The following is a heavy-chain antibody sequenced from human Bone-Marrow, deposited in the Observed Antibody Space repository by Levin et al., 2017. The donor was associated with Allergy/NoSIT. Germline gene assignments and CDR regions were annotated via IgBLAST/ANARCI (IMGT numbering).Heavy chain of an antibody. CDR3: ARDSAYCGGDCYSRVHDYGMDV. J-gene: IGHJ6*02. V-gene: IGHV4-59*01. D-gene: IGHD2-21*02. CDR1: GGSISSYY. Sequence: SETLSLTCTVSGGSISSYYWSWIRQPPGKGLEWIGYIYYSGSTNYNPSLKSRVTISVDTSKNQFSLKLSSVTAADTAVYYCARDSAYCGGDCYSRVHDYGMDVWGQGTTVTVSS. CDR2: IYYSGST.